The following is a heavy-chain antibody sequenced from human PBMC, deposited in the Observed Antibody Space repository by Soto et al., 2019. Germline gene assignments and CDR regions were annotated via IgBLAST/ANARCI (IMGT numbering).Heavy chain of an antibody. V-gene: IGHV4-59*01. CDR3: TGAYYDHDSYKLDP. CDR1: GGSISSGY. D-gene: IGHD3-16*01. CDR2: IYLGGSI. Sequence: SETLSLTCSVSGGSISSGYWTWIRHPPGKRLEWIGYIYLGGSINYNPSLKSRVIISVDTAKNQFSPSLSSVTAADTAVYYCTGAYYDHDSYKLDPWCQGTSLTVSS. J-gene: IGHJ5*01.